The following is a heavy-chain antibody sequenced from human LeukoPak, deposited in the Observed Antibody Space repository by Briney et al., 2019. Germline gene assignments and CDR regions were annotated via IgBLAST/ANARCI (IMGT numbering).Heavy chain of an antibody. CDR3: ATPGIRDQYDFDS. CDR1: KVTFSNYW. J-gene: IGHJ4*02. CDR2: INTDGTTT. V-gene: IGHV3-74*01. D-gene: IGHD6-13*01. Sequence: PGGSLRPSCTASKVTFSNYWMHWVRQAPGKGLVWVSRINTDGTTTNYADSVRGRFTISRDNAKNTLYLQMNSLRAEDTALYYCATPGIRDQYDFDSWGQGTLVTVSS.